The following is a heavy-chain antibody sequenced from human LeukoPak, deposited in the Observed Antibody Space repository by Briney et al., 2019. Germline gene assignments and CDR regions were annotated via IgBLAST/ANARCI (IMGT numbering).Heavy chain of an antibody. CDR3: ARDLSTVTTSAWFDP. CDR2: IYYSGST. D-gene: IGHD4-17*01. CDR1: GXSISSGGNY. V-gene: IGHV4-31*03. J-gene: IGHJ5*02. Sequence: SQTLSLTCTVSGXSISSGGNYWSWIRQHPGKGLEWIGYIYYSGSTHYSPSLRSRLTISLDTSKNQFSLKLTSVTAADTAMYYCARDLSTVTTSAWFDPWGQGTLVTVSS.